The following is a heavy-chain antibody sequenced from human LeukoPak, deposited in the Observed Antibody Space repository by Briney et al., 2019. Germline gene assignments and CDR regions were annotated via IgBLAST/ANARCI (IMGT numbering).Heavy chain of an antibody. CDR2: ICYSGST. D-gene: IGHD4-23*01. J-gene: IGHJ3*02. Sequence: PSETLSLTCTVSGGSISSSSYYWGWIRQPPGKGLEWIGSICYSGSTYYNPSLKSRVTISVDTSKNQFSLKLSSVTAADTAVYYCARGPSEGGNSDAFDIWGQGTMVTVSS. CDR1: GGSISSSSYY. V-gene: IGHV4-39*07. CDR3: ARGPSEGGNSDAFDI.